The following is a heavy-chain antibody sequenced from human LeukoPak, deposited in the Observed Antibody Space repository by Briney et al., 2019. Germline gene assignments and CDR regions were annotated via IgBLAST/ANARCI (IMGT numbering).Heavy chain of an antibody. Sequence: SETLSLTCTVSGGSISSYYWSWIRQPPGKGLEWIGYIYYSGSTNYNPSLKSRVTISVDTSKNQFSLKLSSVTAADTAVYYCARAGPRWDFDYWGQGTLVTVSS. CDR3: ARAGPRWDFDY. CDR2: IYYSGST. CDR1: GGSISSYY. D-gene: IGHD5-24*01. V-gene: IGHV4-59*08. J-gene: IGHJ4*02.